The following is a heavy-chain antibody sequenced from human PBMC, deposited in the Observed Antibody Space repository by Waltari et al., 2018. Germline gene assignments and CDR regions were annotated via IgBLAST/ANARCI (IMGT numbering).Heavy chain of an antibody. CDR2: MNPNRGNT. J-gene: IGHJ4*02. D-gene: IGHD5-12*01. V-gene: IGHV1-8*01. Sequence: QVQLVQSGAEVKKPGASVKVSCKASGYTFTSYDINWVRQATGQGLEWMGWMNPNRGNTGYEKKFQGRVTMTRNTSIGTAYMELSSLRSEDTAVYYGARSRGYDFDYWGQGTLVTVSS. CDR3: ARSRGYDFDY. CDR1: GYTFTSYD.